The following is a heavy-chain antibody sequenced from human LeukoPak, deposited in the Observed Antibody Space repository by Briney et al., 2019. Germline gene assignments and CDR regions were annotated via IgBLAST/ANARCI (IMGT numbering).Heavy chain of an antibody. J-gene: IGHJ6*03. Sequence: GGSLRLSCAASGFSFSNYGMTWVRQAPGEGLEWVSAMSGSGGSTYYADSVKGRFTISRDDSKNTAYLQMNSLKTEDTAVYYCTRPVAVVTPLYYYYMDVWGKGTTVTVSS. CDR1: GFSFSNYG. V-gene: IGHV3-23*01. CDR3: TRPVAVVTPLYYYYMDV. D-gene: IGHD4-23*01. CDR2: MSGSGGST.